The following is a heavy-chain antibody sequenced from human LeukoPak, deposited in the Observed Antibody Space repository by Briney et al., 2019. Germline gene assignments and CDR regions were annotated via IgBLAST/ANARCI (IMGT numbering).Heavy chain of an antibody. Sequence: SETLSLTCTVSGGSISSYYWSWIRQPPGKGLEWIGYIYYSGSTNYNPSLKSRVTISVDTSKNQFSLKLSSVTAADTAVYYCARTGGYYYAYAFDIWSQGTMVTVSS. D-gene: IGHD3-22*01. J-gene: IGHJ3*02. CDR3: ARTGGYYYAYAFDI. CDR2: IYYSGST. V-gene: IGHV4-59*01. CDR1: GGSISSYY.